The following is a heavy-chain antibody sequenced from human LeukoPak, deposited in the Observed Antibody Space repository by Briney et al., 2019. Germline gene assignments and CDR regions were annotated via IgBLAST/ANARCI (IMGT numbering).Heavy chain of an antibody. V-gene: IGHV3-7*02. J-gene: IGHJ4*02. D-gene: IGHD2-2*01. CDR2: IKQHGSEK. Sequence: GGSLRLSCSASGFTFSSYWMSWVRQAPGKWLELVANIKQHGSEKYYVDSVKGRFTISRDNAKTSLYLQMNSLRAEDTAVYYCARYCSSTSCPFDYWGQGTLVTVSS. CDR3: ARYCSSTSCPFDY. CDR1: GFTFSSYW.